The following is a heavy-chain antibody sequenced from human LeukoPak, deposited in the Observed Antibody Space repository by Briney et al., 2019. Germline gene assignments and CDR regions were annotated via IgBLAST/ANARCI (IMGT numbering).Heavy chain of an antibody. CDR2: IYYSGST. Sequence: SETLSLTCTVSGGSISSSSYYWGWIRQPPGKGLEWIGSIYYSGSTYYNPSLKSRVTISVDTSKNQFSLKLSSVTAADTAVYYCARAVASGYYYIDYWGQGTLVTVSS. V-gene: IGHV4-39*07. CDR1: GGSISSSSYY. D-gene: IGHD3-22*01. J-gene: IGHJ4*02. CDR3: ARAVASGYYYIDY.